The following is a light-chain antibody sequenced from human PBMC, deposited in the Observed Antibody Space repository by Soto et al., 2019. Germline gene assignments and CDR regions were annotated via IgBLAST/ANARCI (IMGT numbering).Light chain of an antibody. CDR3: SSYTATNTLV. Sequence: QSALTQPASVSGSPGQSITISCTGTSSDVGDYNYVSWYQQHPGKAPKLIIYGVSNRPSGISNRFSGSKSGNTVSLTVSGLQAEDEADYYCSSYTATNTLVFGGGTKLTVL. CDR1: SSDVGDYNY. V-gene: IGLV2-14*01. CDR2: GVS. J-gene: IGLJ2*01.